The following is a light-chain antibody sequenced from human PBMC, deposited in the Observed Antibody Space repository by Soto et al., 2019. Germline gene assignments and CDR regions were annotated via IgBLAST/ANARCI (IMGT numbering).Light chain of an antibody. Sequence: QSVVTQPPSASATPGQRVTISCSGSSSNVGGNIVSWYQQLPGTAPKLLIYRNNQRPSGLPDRFSGSKSGTSASLAISGLRSEDEADSYCATWDDSLSGRVFGGGTKLTVL. V-gene: IGLV1-47*02. CDR3: ATWDDSLSGRV. CDR2: RNN. J-gene: IGLJ3*02. CDR1: SSNVGGNI.